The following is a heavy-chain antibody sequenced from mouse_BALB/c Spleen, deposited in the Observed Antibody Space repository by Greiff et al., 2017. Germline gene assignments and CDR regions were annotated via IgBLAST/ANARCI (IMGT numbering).Heavy chain of an antibody. CDR1: GYAFTNYL. J-gene: IGHJ2*01. V-gene: IGHV1-54*01. Sequence: QVQLQQSGAELVRPGTSVKVSCKASGYAFTNYLIEWVKQRPGQGLEWIGVINPGSGGTNYNEKFKGKATLTADKSSSTAYMQLSSLTSDDSAVYFCARRHYYGDDWGQGTTLTVSS. CDR2: INPGSGGT. CDR3: ARRHYYGDD.